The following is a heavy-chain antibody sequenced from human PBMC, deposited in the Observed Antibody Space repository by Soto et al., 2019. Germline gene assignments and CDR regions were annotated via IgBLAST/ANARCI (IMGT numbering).Heavy chain of an antibody. CDR3: ARDGPYYYASRMDV. V-gene: IGHV3-53*04. J-gene: IGHJ6*02. CDR1: GIPVSSNY. Sequence: EVQLVESGGGLVQPGGSLRLSCVASGIPVSSNYMTWVRQDPGKGLEWVSVLHRGGDTYYANSVKGRFTISRHDSTNTLFLQMNSLTAADTAVYYCARDGPYYYASRMDVWGQGTTVTVSS. CDR2: LHRGGDT. D-gene: IGHD3-10*01.